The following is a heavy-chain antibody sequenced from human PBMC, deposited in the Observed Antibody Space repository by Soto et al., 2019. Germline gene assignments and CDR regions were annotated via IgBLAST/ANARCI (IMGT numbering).Heavy chain of an antibody. CDR2: INRDFNT. V-gene: IGHV3-48*01. J-gene: IGHJ4*02. Sequence: EEQLVGSGGGLVQPGGSLRLSCAASGFTFSNHVMNWVRQAPGRGLEWVSSINRDFNTYYADSVKGRFTISRDNANDSLSLQMNSLRADDTAVYYCVNGDYYVGQGTLVTVSS. CDR1: GFTFSNHV. D-gene: IGHD4-17*01. CDR3: VNGDYY.